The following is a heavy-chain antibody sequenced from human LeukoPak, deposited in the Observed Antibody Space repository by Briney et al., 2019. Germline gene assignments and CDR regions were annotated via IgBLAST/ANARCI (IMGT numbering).Heavy chain of an antibody. J-gene: IGHJ4*02. V-gene: IGHV3-74*01. Sequence: GGSLRLSCAASGFTFSSYWMHWVRQAPGKRLVWVSRINSDGSSTIYADSVKGRFTISRDNAKNSLYLQMNSLRAEDTAVSYCARDPYYYGSGSSFDYWGQGTLVTVSS. CDR1: GFTFSSYW. CDR2: INSDGSST. CDR3: ARDPYYYGSGSSFDY. D-gene: IGHD3-10*01.